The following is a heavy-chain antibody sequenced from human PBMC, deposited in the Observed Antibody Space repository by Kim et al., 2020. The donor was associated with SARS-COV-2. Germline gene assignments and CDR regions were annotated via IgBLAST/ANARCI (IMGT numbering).Heavy chain of an antibody. CDR1: GGTFSSYA. V-gene: IGHV1-69*13. J-gene: IGHJ4*02. D-gene: IGHD4-17*01. CDR3: ARESYGDNSGFDSIDY. CDR2: IIPIFGTA. Sequence: SVKVSCKASGGTFSSYAISWVRQAPGQGLEWMGGIIPIFGTANYAQKFQGRVTITADESTSTAYMELSSLRSEDTAVYYCARESYGDNSGFDSIDYWGQGTLVTVSS.